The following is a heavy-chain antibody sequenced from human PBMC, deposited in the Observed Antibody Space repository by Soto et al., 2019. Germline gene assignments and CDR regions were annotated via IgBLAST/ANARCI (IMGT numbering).Heavy chain of an antibody. CDR3: AIAPGIAVAGPFDY. CDR2: INAGNGNT. V-gene: IGHV1-3*01. Sequence: GASVKVSCKASGYTFTSYAMHWVRRAPGQRLEWMGWINAGNGNTKYSQKFQGRVTITRDTSASTAYMELSSLRSEDTAVYYCAIAPGIAVAGPFDYWGQGTLVTVSS. J-gene: IGHJ4*02. D-gene: IGHD6-19*01. CDR1: GYTFTSYA.